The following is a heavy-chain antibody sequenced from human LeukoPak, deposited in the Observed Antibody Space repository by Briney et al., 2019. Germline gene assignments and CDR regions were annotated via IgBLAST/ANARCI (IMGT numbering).Heavy chain of an antibody. CDR2: ISAYNGNT. J-gene: IGHJ5*02. D-gene: IGHD1-26*01. CDR1: GYTFTSYG. Sequence: GASVKVSCEASGYTFTSYGISWVRQAPGQGLEWMGWISAYNGNTNYAQKFQGRVTITADKSTSTAYMELSSLRSEDTAVYYCARVTTATPQDHLFDPWGQGTLVTVSS. CDR3: ARVTTATPQDHLFDP. V-gene: IGHV1-18*01.